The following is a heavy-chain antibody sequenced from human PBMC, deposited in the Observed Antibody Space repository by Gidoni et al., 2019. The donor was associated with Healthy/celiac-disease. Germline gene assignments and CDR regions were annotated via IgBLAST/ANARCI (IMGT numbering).Heavy chain of an antibody. V-gene: IGHV2-5*01. CDR1: GFSLSTSGVG. D-gene: IGHD2-15*01. J-gene: IGHJ4*02. CDR2: IYWNDDK. CDR3: AHRLRWSDSGPSVFDY. Sequence: QITLKESGPTLVKPTQTLTLTCTFSGFSLSTSGVGVGWIRQPPGKALEWLALIYWNDDKRYSPSLKSRLTITKDTSKNQVVLTMTNMDPVDTATYYCAHRLRWSDSGPSVFDYWGQGTLVTVSS.